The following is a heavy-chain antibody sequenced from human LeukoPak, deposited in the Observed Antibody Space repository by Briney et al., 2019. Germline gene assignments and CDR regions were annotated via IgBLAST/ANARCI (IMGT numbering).Heavy chain of an antibody. CDR1: GFTVSSNY. CDR3: ARNVTTMVREGDAFDI. V-gene: IGHV3-66*01. CDR2: IYSGGST. J-gene: IGHJ3*02. Sequence: GGSLRLSRAASGFTVSSNYMSWVRQAPGKGLEWVSVIYSGGSTYYADSVKGRFTISRDNSKNTLYLQMNSLRAEDTALYYCARNVTTMVREGDAFDIWGQGTMVTVSS. D-gene: IGHD3-10*01.